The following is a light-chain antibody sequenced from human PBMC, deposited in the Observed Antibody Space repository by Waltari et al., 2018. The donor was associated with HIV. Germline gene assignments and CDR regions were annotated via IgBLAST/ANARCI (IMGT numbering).Light chain of an antibody. CDR2: SAS. CDR1: QDIKKN. V-gene: IGKV1-39*01. J-gene: IGKJ5*01. CDR3: QQSHRTPLT. Sequence: DIQMTQSPSSVSADVGDRVIITCRARQDIKKNVNWYQQKPGRSPRLLIYSASGLQSGVPSTFSGSGSGLEFNLTIAALEAEDSALFYCQQSHRTPLTFGGGTRLEIK.